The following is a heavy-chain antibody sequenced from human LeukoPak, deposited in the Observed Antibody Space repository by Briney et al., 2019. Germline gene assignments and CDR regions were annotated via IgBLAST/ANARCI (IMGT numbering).Heavy chain of an antibody. CDR2: IIPILGIA. D-gene: IGHD2-15*01. V-gene: IGHV1-69*04. CDR3: ARDKGGGSGVGY. Sequence: SVKVSCKASGGTFSSYAISWVRQAPGQGLEWMGRIIPILGIANYAQKFQGRVTITADKSTSTAYMELSSLRSEDTAVYYCARDKGGGSGVGYWGQGTLVTVSS. CDR1: GGTFSSYA. J-gene: IGHJ4*02.